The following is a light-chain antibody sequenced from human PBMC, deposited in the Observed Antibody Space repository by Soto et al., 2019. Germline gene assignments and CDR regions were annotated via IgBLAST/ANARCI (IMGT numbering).Light chain of an antibody. CDR1: NIGSKS. CDR3: QVWDSSSDHFVV. V-gene: IGLV3-21*04. CDR2: YDS. Sequence: SYELTQPPSVSVAPGKTARITCGGNNIGSKSVHWYQQKPGQPPVLVIYYDSDRPSGIPERFSGSNSGNTATLTISRVEAGDEAYYYCQVWDSSSDHFVVFGGGTKLTVL. J-gene: IGLJ2*01.